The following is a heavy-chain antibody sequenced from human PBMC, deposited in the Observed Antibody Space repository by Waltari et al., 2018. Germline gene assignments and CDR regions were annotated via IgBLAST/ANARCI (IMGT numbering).Heavy chain of an antibody. CDR1: GVTFSSYA. Sequence: EVQLVDSGGDLVQPGGSLRLSCTVSGVTFSSYAMSWGRQAPGKGLDVVSGISGNGGRVYYADSVKGWFTISRDHSQSTLFLQMNSLRAEDTATYYCAKGMCAVDCYSWDSWCQGTLVIV. J-gene: IGHJ4*02. V-gene: IGHV3-23*04. CDR2: ISGNGGRV. D-gene: IGHD2-21*02. CDR3: AKGMCAVDCYSWDS.